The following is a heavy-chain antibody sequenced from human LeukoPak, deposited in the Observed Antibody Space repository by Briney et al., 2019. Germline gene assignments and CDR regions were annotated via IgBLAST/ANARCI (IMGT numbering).Heavy chain of an antibody. V-gene: IGHV4-59*01. CDR3: ARAGYYYDSSGYYSFDY. Sequence: SETLSLTCTVSGGSISSYCWSWIRQPPGKGLEWIGYIYYSGSTNYNPSLKSRVTISVDTSKNQFSLKLSSVTAADTAVYYCARAGYYYDSSGYYSFDYWGQGTLVTVSS. CDR2: IYYSGST. J-gene: IGHJ4*02. CDR1: GGSISSYC. D-gene: IGHD3-22*01.